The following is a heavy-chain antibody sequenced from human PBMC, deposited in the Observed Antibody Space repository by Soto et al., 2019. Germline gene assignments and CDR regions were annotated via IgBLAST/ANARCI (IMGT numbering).Heavy chain of an antibody. Sequence: QVQLVQSGAEVKKPGASVKVSCKASGYTFISYDINWVRQATGQGLEWMGWMNPNTGDTGYAQKFQGRVTMTRNTSINTANLELSSLRSDDTAVHFCARGDGYIFDYGGQGTLVTVSS. CDR2: MNPNTGDT. D-gene: IGHD5-12*01. CDR3: ARGDGYIFDY. CDR1: GYTFISYD. V-gene: IGHV1-8*01. J-gene: IGHJ4*02.